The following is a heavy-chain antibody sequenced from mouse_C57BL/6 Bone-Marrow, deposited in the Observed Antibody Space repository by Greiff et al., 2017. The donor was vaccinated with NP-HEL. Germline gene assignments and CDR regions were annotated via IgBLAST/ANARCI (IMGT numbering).Heavy chain of an antibody. CDR2: INPGSGGT. CDR3: ARNWDYYGSSYLYYFDY. V-gene: IGHV1-54*01. D-gene: IGHD1-1*01. J-gene: IGHJ2*01. Sequence: QVQLKESGAELVRPGTSVKVSCKASGYAFTNYLIEWVKQRPGQGLEWIGVINPGSGGTNYNEKFKGKATLTADKSSSTAYMQLSSLTSEDSAVYFCARNWDYYGSSYLYYFDYWGQGTTLTVSS. CDR1: GYAFTNYL.